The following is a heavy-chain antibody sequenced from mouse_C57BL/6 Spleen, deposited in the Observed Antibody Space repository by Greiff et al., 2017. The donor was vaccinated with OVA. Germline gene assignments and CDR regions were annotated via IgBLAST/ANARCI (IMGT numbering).Heavy chain of an antibody. V-gene: IGHV3-6*01. CDR2: ISYDGSN. J-gene: IGHJ2*01. CDR1: GYSITSGYY. CDR3: ARVSSYEDY. D-gene: IGHD1-1*01. Sequence: VQLKESGPGLVKPSQSLSLTCSVTGYSITSGYYWNWIRQFPGNKLEWMGYISYDGSNNYNPSLKNRISITRDTSKNQFFLKLNSVTTEDTATYYCARVSSYEDYWGQGTTLTVSS.